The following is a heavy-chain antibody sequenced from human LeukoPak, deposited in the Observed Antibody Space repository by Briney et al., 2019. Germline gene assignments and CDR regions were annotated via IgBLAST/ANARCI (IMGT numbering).Heavy chain of an antibody. CDR3: ARDPSSSGGNWFDP. Sequence: GGSLRLSCAASGFTFSSYAMHWVHQAPGKGLEWVAVISYDGSNKYYADSVKGRFTISRDNSKNTLYLQMNSLRAEDTAVYYCARDPSSSGGNWFDPWGQGTLVTVSS. J-gene: IGHJ5*02. D-gene: IGHD6-6*01. CDR2: ISYDGSNK. V-gene: IGHV3-30*01. CDR1: GFTFSSYA.